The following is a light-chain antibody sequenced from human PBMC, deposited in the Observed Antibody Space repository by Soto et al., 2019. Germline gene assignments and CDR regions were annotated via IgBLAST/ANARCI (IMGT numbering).Light chain of an antibody. V-gene: IGKV3-15*01. Sequence: EIVMTQSPATLSVSPGERATLSCRASQGIGNTLAWYQQKPGQTPRLLFYGASTRATGIPARFSGSGSGTEFTLTINSLQSEDFAVYYCQQHSHWPPWTFGQGTRVEIQ. CDR1: QGIGNT. CDR2: GAS. J-gene: IGKJ1*01. CDR3: QQHSHWPPWT.